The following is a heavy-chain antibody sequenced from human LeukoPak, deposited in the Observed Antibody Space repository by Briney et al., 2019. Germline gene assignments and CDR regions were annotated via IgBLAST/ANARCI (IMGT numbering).Heavy chain of an antibody. J-gene: IGHJ4*02. CDR3: ARDLTTSDN. V-gene: IGHV3-20*04. D-gene: IGHD1/OR15-1a*01. CDR2: INRSGGRT. Sequence: PGGSLRLSCAASGFTSDDYGMSWVRQAPGKGLEWVSGINRSGGRTGYADSLKGRFTISRDNAKNTLYLQMNSLRDEDTALYYCARDLTTSDNWGQGTLVTVSS. CDR1: GFTSDDYG.